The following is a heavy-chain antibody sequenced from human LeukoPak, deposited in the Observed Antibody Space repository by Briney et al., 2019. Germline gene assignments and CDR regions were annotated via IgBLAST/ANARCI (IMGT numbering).Heavy chain of an antibody. CDR3: ASPPYCSSTSCYVYFQH. J-gene: IGHJ1*01. D-gene: IGHD2-2*01. CDR2: IIPIFGTA. CDR1: GGTFSSYA. V-gene: IGHV1-69*05. Sequence: ASVKVSCKASGGTFSSYAISWVRQAPGQGLEWMGGIIPIFGTANYAQKFQGRVTITTDESTSTAYMELSSLRSEDTAVYYCASPPYCSSTSCYVYFQHWGQGTLVTVSS.